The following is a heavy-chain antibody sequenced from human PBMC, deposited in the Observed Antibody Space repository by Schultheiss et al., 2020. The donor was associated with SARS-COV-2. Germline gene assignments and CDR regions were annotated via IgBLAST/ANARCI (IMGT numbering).Heavy chain of an antibody. D-gene: IGHD3-3*01. Sequence: ASVKVSCKASGYTFTSYGISWVRQAPGQGLEWMGWMNPNSGNTGYAQKFQGRVTMTRNTSISTAYMELSSLRSEDTAVYYCAKIHTYYDFWSGYSTNYYMDVWGKGTTVTVSS. J-gene: IGHJ6*03. CDR3: AKIHTYYDFWSGYSTNYYMDV. V-gene: IGHV1-8*02. CDR2: MNPNSGNT. CDR1: GYTFTSYG.